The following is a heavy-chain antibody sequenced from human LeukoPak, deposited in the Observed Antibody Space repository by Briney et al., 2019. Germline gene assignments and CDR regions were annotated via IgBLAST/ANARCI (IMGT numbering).Heavy chain of an antibody. Sequence: GGSLRLSCAASGFTFSSYSMNWVRQAPGKGLEWVSSISSSSSYIYYADSVKGRFTISRDNSKNTLYLQMNSLRAEDTAVYYCARDLSGDIVVVPAAMCLDYWGQGTLVTVSS. CDR2: ISSSSSYI. CDR1: GFTFSSYS. V-gene: IGHV3-21*01. D-gene: IGHD2-2*01. J-gene: IGHJ4*02. CDR3: ARDLSGDIVVVPAAMCLDY.